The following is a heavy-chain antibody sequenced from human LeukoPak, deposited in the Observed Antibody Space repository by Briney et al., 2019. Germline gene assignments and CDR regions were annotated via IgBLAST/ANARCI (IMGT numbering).Heavy chain of an antibody. V-gene: IGHV3-21*01. CDR2: ISSGSTYI. J-gene: IGHJ4*02. CDR3: ARSSRELGGYAPWELMPPFDY. D-gene: IGHD1-7*01. Sequence: GGSLRLSCAASGITFNRYSMNWVRQAPGKGLEWVSSISSGSTYIYYADSVKGRFTISRDNAKNSLNLQMNSLRVEDTAVYYCARSSRELGGYAPWELMPPFDYWGQGTLVTVSS. CDR1: GITFNRYS.